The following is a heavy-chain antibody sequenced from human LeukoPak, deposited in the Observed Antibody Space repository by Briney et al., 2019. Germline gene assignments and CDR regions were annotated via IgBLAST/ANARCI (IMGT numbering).Heavy chain of an antibody. D-gene: IGHD6-19*01. CDR3: AREGIAVAGSGGDAFDI. CDR2: INPNSGGT. Sequence: ASVKVSCKACGYTFTGYYMQWVRQAPGQGLEWMRWINPNSGGTNYAQKFQGWVTMTRDTSISTAYMELSRLRSDDTAVYYCAREGIAVAGSGGDAFDIWGQGTMVTVSS. CDR1: GYTFTGYY. J-gene: IGHJ3*02. V-gene: IGHV1-2*04.